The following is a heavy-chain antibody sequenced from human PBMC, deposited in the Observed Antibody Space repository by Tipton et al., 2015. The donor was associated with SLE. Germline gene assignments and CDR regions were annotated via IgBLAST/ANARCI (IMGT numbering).Heavy chain of an antibody. CDR3: ARVADYYGAGHSSYYMDI. V-gene: IGHV4-59*12. J-gene: IGHJ6*03. D-gene: IGHD3-10*01. Sequence: TLSLTCTVSGGSISSYYWSWIRQPPGKGLEWIGSIYYSGSTNYNPSLKSRVTISVDTSKNQFSLKLSSVTAADTAVYYCARVADYYGAGHSSYYMDIWGKGSTVTVSS. CDR2: IYYSGST. CDR1: GGSISSYY.